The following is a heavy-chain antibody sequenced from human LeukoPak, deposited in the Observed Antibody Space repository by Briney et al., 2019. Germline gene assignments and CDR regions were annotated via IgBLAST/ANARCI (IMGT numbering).Heavy chain of an antibody. CDR1: GDSISSGDYY. CDR3: ARLGDSSGYYAFDY. V-gene: IGHV4-39*07. J-gene: IGHJ4*02. CDR2: IYHSGST. D-gene: IGHD3-22*01. Sequence: SETLSLTCTVSGDSISSGDYYWGWIRQPPGKGLEWIGEIYHSGSTNYNPSLKSRVTISVDKSKNQFSLKLSSVTAADTAVYYCARLGDSSGYYAFDYWGQGTLVTVSS.